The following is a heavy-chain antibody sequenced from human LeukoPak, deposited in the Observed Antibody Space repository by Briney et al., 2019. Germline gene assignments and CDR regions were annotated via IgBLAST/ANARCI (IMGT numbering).Heavy chain of an antibody. CDR2: ISYDGSNK. Sequence: GSLRLSCAASGFTFSSYGMHWVRQAPGKGLEWVAVISYDGSNKYYADSVKGRFTISRDNSKNTLYLQMNSLRAEDTAVYYCAKGFDVGYSSSWYFDYWGQGNLVTVSS. V-gene: IGHV3-30*18. CDR3: AKGFDVGYSSSWYFDY. J-gene: IGHJ4*02. CDR1: GFTFSSYG. D-gene: IGHD6-13*01.